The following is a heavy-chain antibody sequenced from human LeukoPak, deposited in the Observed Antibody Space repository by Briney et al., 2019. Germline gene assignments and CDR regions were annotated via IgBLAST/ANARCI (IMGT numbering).Heavy chain of an antibody. CDR2: ISYDGSTK. CDR1: GCTFFEYS. D-gene: IGHD6-13*01. CDR3: ANDYSSSSLHFDY. J-gene: IGHJ4*02. Sequence: PGGSLRLSCAASGCTFFEYSMHWVRQAPGKGLEWVALISYDGSTKYYADSVKGRFTISKDNSKNTLYLQMNSLRVEDTAVYYCANDYSSSSLHFDYWGQGTLVTVSS. V-gene: IGHV3-30*18.